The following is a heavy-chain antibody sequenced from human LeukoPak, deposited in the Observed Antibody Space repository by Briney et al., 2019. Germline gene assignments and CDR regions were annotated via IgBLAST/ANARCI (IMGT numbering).Heavy chain of an antibody. Sequence: GGSLRLSCAASGFTFSDYAMHWVRQAPGKGLEWVAAISYDGSNKFYGDSVKGRFTISRDNSKNTLYVQMNSLGDDDTAVYYCAKVVGGQWLVRGWFDPWGQGTLVTVSS. J-gene: IGHJ5*02. V-gene: IGHV3-30*04. CDR2: ISYDGSNK. CDR3: AKVVGGQWLVRGWFDP. D-gene: IGHD6-19*01. CDR1: GFTFSDYA.